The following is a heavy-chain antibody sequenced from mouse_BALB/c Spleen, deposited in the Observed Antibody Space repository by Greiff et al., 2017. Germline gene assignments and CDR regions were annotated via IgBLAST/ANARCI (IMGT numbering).Heavy chain of an antibody. D-gene: IGHD2-10*02. CDR2: ISSGGST. V-gene: IGHV5-6-5*01. Sequence: EVQGVESGGGLVKPGGSLKLSCAASGFTFSGYAMSWVRQTPEKRLEWVASISSGGSTYYPDSVKGRFTISRDNARNILYLQMSSLRSEDTAMYYCARGLYGNYWYFDVWGAGTTVTVSS. J-gene: IGHJ1*01. CDR1: GFTFSGYA. CDR3: ARGLYGNYWYFDV.